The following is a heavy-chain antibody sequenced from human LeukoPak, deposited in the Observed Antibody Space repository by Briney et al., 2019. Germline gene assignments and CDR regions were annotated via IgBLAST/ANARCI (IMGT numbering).Heavy chain of an antibody. CDR3: ARDYDNSGYYAY. J-gene: IGHJ4*02. D-gene: IGHD3-22*01. CDR2: IYHDGTT. CDR1: GYSISSDYY. Sequence: SETLSLTRTVSGYSISSDYYWGWIRQPPGKGLEWIGSIYHDGTTYRNPSLTSRVTISVDTSKNHFSLRLSSVTAADTAVYFCARDYDNSGYYAYWGQGTLVTVSS. V-gene: IGHV4-38-2*02.